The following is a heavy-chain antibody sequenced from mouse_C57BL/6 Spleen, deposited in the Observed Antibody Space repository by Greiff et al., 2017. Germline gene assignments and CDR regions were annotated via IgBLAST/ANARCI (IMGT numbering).Heavy chain of an antibody. J-gene: IGHJ4*01. CDR2: IDPSDSET. CDR3: ARSGYGSSYDYAMDY. Sequence: VKLQQPGAELVRPGSSVKLSCKASGYTFTSYWMHWVKQRPIQGLEWIGNIDPSDSETHYNQKFKDKATLTVDKSSSTAYMQLSSLTSEDSAVYYCARSGYGSSYDYAMDYWGQGTSVTVSS. D-gene: IGHD1-1*01. CDR1: GYTFTSYW. V-gene: IGHV1-52*01.